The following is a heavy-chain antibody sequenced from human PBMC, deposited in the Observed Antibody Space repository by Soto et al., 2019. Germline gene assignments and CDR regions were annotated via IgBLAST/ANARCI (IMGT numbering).Heavy chain of an antibody. Sequence: GGSLRLSCAASGFTFRSYAMHWVRQAPGKGPEWVSAISGGGGQTYYLESVKGRFTISRDNSKNTVSLLLNSLRADDTAVYYCAKEGSPPFFQHWGQGTLVTVSS. D-gene: IGHD3-10*01. CDR2: ISGGGGQT. CDR3: AKEGSPPFFQH. V-gene: IGHV3-23*01. CDR1: GFTFRSYA. J-gene: IGHJ4*02.